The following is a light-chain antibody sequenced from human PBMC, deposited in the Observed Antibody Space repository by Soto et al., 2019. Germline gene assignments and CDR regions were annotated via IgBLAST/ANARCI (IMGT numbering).Light chain of an antibody. CDR3: QQYNNWPPYT. CDR1: QSVSSN. V-gene: IGKV3-15*01. J-gene: IGKJ2*01. Sequence: EIVMTQSPATLSVSPGERATLSCRASQSVSSNFAWYQQKPGQAPRLLIYGASTRATGIPARFSGSGSGTEFILTISSLQSEDFAVYYCQQYNNWPPYTFGQGSKLEIK. CDR2: GAS.